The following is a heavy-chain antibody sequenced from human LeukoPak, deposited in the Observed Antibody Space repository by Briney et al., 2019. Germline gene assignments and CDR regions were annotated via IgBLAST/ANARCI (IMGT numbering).Heavy chain of an antibody. CDR3: AADSVANYYSDMDI. J-gene: IGHJ6*02. CDR2: IVVCSGNT. Sequence: ASVKVSCKASGFTFTSSAMQWVRQARGQRLEWIGWIVVCSGNTNYAQTFQEKVTITRDMSTSTAYMALSILSSEDTAVYYCAADSVANYYSDMDISGPRTT. V-gene: IGHV1-58*02. CDR1: GFTFTSSA. D-gene: IGHD2-15*01.